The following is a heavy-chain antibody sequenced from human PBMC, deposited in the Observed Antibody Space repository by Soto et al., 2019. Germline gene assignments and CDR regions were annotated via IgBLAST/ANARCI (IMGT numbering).Heavy chain of an antibody. CDR2: IIPILGIA. J-gene: IGHJ6*02. Sequence: QVQLVQSGAEVKKPGSSVKVSCKASGGTFSSYTISWVRQAPGQGLEWMGRIIPILGIANYAQKFQGRVTSTADRSTSTAYRELSSLRSEDTAVYYCARAGLIEGDGADYGMDVWGQGTTVTVSS. CDR3: ARAGLIEGDGADYGMDV. CDR1: GGTFSSYT. D-gene: IGHD2-21*01. V-gene: IGHV1-69*02.